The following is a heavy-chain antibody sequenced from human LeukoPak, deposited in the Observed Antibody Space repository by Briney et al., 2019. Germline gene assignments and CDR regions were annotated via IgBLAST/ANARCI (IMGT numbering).Heavy chain of an antibody. CDR1: GFTVSSNY. CDR3: ARDRVAVAGDDAFDI. CDR2: IYIGGST. Sequence: GGSLRLSCAASGFTVSSNYMSWVRQAPGKGLEWVSVIYIGGSTYYADSVKGRFTISRDNSKNTLYLQMNSLRAEDTAVYYCARDRVAVAGDDAFDIWGQGTMVTVSS. J-gene: IGHJ3*02. D-gene: IGHD6-19*01. V-gene: IGHV3-53*01.